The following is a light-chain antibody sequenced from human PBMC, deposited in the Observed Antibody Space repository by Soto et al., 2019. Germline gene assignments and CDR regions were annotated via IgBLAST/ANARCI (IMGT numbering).Light chain of an antibody. CDR2: LGS. CDR1: QSLLHSNGYNY. CDR3: MQALQTPRT. J-gene: IGKJ1*01. V-gene: IGKV2-28*01. Sequence: DIVMTQSPLSLPVTPGEPASISCRSSQSLLHSNGYNYLDWYLQKPGQSPQLLIYLGSNRASGVPGRFSGSGSGTDFTLKISRVEADDVGVYYCMQALQTPRTFGQGTKVEIK.